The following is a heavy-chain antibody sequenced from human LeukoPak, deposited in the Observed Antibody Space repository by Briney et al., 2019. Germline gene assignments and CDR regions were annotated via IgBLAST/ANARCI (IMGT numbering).Heavy chain of an antibody. Sequence: GGSLRLSWAASGFTFSSYAMSWVRQAPGKGLEWVSAISGSGGSTYYADSVKGRFTISRDNSKNTLYLQMNSLRAEDTAVYYCAKDSWELPRNYYYYYGMDVWGQGTTVTVSS. CDR1: GFTFSSYA. D-gene: IGHD1-26*01. CDR3: AKDSWELPRNYYYYYGMDV. CDR2: ISGSGGST. V-gene: IGHV3-23*01. J-gene: IGHJ6*02.